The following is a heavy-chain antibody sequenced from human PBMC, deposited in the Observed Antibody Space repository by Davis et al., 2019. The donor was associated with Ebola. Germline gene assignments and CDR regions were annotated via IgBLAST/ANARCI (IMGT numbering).Heavy chain of an antibody. J-gene: IGHJ6*02. Sequence: SETLSLTCTVSGGSISSSFYYWGWVRQPPGKGLEWIGSNYYSGSTNYNPSLKSRVTISVDTSKNQFSLKLSSVTAADTAVYYCARAYSSDPDYYYYYGMDVWGQGTTVTVSS. CDR3: ARAYSSDPDYYYYYGMDV. V-gene: IGHV4-39*07. CDR2: NYYSGST. D-gene: IGHD6-25*01. CDR1: GGSISSSFYY.